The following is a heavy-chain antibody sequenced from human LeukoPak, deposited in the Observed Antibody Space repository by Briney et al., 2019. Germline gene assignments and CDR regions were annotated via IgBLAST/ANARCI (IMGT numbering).Heavy chain of an antibody. CDR1: GYTFTSYD. V-gene: IGHV1-8*01. Sequence: ASVKVSCKASGYTFTSYDINWVRQATGQGLEWMGWMNPNSGNTGYAQKFQGRVTMTRNTSISTAYMELSSLRSDDTAVYYCARGYYDFWSGYFHYYYYGMDVWGQGTTVTVSS. D-gene: IGHD3-3*01. CDR3: ARGYYDFWSGYFHYYYYGMDV. J-gene: IGHJ6*02. CDR2: MNPNSGNT.